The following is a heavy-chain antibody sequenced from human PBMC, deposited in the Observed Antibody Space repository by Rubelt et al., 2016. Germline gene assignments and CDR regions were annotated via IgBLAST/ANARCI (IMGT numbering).Heavy chain of an antibody. V-gene: IGHV4-39*02. J-gene: IGHJ4*02. D-gene: IGHD6-19*01. CDR3: ARDLDTRGWYWDY. CDR1: GASISSSNYN. CDR2: IYYTSSGTT. Sequence: QLQLQESGPGLVKPSETLSLTCTVSGASISSSNYNWGWIRQPPGKGLEWIGTIYYTSSGTTYYNPSLKRPLNISVDTSKNRLSRKLRSGTAADTAVYDCARDLDTRGWYWDYWGQGTLVTVSS.